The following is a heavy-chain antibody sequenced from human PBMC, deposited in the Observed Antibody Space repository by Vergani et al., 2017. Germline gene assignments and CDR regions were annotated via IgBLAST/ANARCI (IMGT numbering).Heavy chain of an antibody. Sequence: QVQLVQSGAEVKKPGSSVKVSCKASGGTFSSYAISWVRQAPGQGLEWMGGIIPIFGTANYAQKFQGRVTITADESTSTAYMELGSLRSEDTAVYYCARDLSGSVSYYSYFDYWGQGTLVTVSS. CDR3: ARDLSGSVSYYSYFDY. V-gene: IGHV1-69*01. D-gene: IGHD1-26*01. J-gene: IGHJ4*02. CDR2: IIPIFGTA. CDR1: GGTFSSYA.